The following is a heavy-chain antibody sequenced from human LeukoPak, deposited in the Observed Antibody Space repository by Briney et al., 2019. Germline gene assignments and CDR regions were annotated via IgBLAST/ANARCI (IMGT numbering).Heavy chain of an antibody. CDR2: IWYDGSNK. CDR3: AGGVVAAGSTELDY. CDR1: GFTFSSYG. D-gene: IGHD6-13*01. J-gene: IGHJ4*02. Sequence: GGSLRLSCAVSGFTFSSYGMHWVRQAPGKGREEGAVIWYDGSNKYYADSVKGRFTISRDNSKNTLYLKMNSLRAEDTAVYYCAGGVVAAGSTELDYWGQGTLVTVSS. V-gene: IGHV3-33*08.